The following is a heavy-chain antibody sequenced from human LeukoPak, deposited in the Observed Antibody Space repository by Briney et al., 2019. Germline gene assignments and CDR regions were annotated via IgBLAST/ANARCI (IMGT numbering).Heavy chain of an antibody. CDR1: GGSISSSSYY. J-gene: IGHJ4*02. Sequence: PSETLSLTCTVSGGSISSSSYYWGWIRQPAGKGLEWIGRVYTSGRANYNPSLKSRVTISVDTSKNQFSLKLSSVTAADTAVYYCARGDISDSVAYYVDYWGQGTLVTVSS. V-gene: IGHV4-61*02. D-gene: IGHD3-16*01. CDR3: ARGDISDSVAYYVDY. CDR2: VYTSGRA.